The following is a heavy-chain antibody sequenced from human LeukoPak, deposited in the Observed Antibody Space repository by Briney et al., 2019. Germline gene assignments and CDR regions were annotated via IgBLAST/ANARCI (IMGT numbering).Heavy chain of an antibody. V-gene: IGHV1-69*04. CDR3: ARGDTYYYDSSGYYPLYYFDY. D-gene: IGHD3-22*01. Sequence: SVKVSCKASGGTFSSYAISRVRQAPGQGLEWMGRIIPILGIANYAQKFQGRVTITADKSTSTAYMELSSLRSEDTAVYYCARGDTYYYDSSGYYPLYYFDYWGQGTLVTVSS. CDR2: IIPILGIA. J-gene: IGHJ4*02. CDR1: GGTFSSYA.